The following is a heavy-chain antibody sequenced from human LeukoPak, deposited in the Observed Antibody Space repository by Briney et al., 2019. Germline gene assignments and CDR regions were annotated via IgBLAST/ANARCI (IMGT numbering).Heavy chain of an antibody. CDR1: GDSVSSNSAA. CDR3: ARSVPRHYGYCSGGSCYLSPRGMDV. D-gene: IGHD2-15*01. Sequence: SQTLSLTCAISGDSVSSNSAAWNWIRQSPSRGLEWLGRTYYRSKWYNDYAVSVKSRITINPDTSKNQFSLKLSSVTAADTAVYYCARSVPRHYGYCSGGSCYLSPRGMDVWGQGTTVTVSS. J-gene: IGHJ6*02. V-gene: IGHV6-1*01. CDR2: TYYRSKWYN.